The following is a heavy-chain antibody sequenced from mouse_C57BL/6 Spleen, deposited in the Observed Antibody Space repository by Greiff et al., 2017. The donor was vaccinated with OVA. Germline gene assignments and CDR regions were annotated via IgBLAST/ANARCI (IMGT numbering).Heavy chain of an antibody. D-gene: IGHD1-1*01. CDR2: INPSTGGT. Sequence: EVQLVESGPELVKPGASVKISCKASGYSFTGYYMNWVKQSPEKSLEWIGEINPSTGGTTYNQKFKAKATLTVDKSSSTAYMQLKSLTSEDSAVYYCARTDYGSFFDYWGQGTTLTVSS. V-gene: IGHV1-42*01. CDR3: ARTDYGSFFDY. CDR1: GYSFTGYY. J-gene: IGHJ2*01.